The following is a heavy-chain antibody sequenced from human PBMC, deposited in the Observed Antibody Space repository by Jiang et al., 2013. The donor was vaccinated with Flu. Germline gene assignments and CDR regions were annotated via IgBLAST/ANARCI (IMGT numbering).Heavy chain of an antibody. V-gene: IGHV4-39*01. J-gene: IGHJ4*02. CDR2: IYYSGST. CDR3: AKLGGXQGGHLLPFDY. D-gene: IGHD3-16*01. Sequence: GPGLVKPSETLSLTCTVSGDSISTSNYYWGWIRQPPGKGLEWIGSIYYSGSTYYNPSLKSRVTISVDTSKNQFSLKLSSVTAADTAVYYCAKLGGXQGGHLLPFDYWGQG. CDR1: GDSISTSNYY.